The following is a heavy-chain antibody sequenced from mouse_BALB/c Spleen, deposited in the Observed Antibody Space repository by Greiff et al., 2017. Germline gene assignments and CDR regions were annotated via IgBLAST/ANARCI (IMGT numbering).Heavy chain of an antibody. V-gene: IGHV2-5-1*01. D-gene: IGHD1-1*01. CDR1: GFSLTSYG. J-gene: IGHJ4*01. CDR2: IWRGGST. Sequence: VQLQQSGPSLVQPSQSLSITCTVSGFSLTSYGVHWVRQSPGKGLEWLGVIWRGGSTDYNAAFMSRLSITKDNSKSQVFFKMNSLQADDTAIYDCAKNYGSDYYAMDYWGQGTSVTVSS. CDR3: AKNYGSDYYAMDY.